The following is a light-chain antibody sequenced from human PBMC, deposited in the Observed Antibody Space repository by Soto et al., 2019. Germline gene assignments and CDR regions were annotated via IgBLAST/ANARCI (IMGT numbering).Light chain of an antibody. CDR3: SSYTGSSTLVYV. CDR2: EVT. J-gene: IGLJ1*01. Sequence: QSALTQPASVSGSPGQSITISCTGTSSDVGGYNFVSWYQQHPGKAPKLMIYEVTNRPSGVSNRFSGSKSGNTASLTISGLQAEDEATYYCSSYTGSSTLVYVFGTGTTVTVL. V-gene: IGLV2-14*01. CDR1: SSDVGGYNF.